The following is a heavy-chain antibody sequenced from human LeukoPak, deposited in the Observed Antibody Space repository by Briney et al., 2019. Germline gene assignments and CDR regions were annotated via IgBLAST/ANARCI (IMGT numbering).Heavy chain of an antibody. CDR2: ISGSGERT. V-gene: IGHV3-23*01. D-gene: IGHD3-10*01. Sequence: PGGSLRLSCAASGFTFSSYWMSWVRQAPGKGLEWVSTISGSGERTYYADSVKGRFTISRDNAKNSLYLQMNSLRAEDTAVYYCARESPMVRGAKRLRSPFFDYWGQGTLVTVSS. CDR1: GFTFSSYW. J-gene: IGHJ4*02. CDR3: ARESPMVRGAKRLRSPFFDY.